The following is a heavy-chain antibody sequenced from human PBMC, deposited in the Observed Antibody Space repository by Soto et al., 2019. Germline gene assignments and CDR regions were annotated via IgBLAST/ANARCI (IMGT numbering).Heavy chain of an antibody. V-gene: IGHV3-23*01. CDR3: AKDPLRGYSYGLGYYFDY. J-gene: IGHJ4*02. Sequence: EVQLLESGGGLVQPGGSLRLSCAASGFTFSSYAMSWVRQAPGKGLEWVSAISGSGGSTYYADPVKGRFTISRDNSKNTLYLQMNSLRAEDTAVYYCAKDPLRGYSYGLGYYFDYWAQGTLVTVSS. CDR1: GFTFSSYA. D-gene: IGHD5-18*01. CDR2: ISGSGGST.